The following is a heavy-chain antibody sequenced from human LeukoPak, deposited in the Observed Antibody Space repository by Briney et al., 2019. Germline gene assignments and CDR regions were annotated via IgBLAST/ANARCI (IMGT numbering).Heavy chain of an antibody. D-gene: IGHD2-15*01. V-gene: IGHV4-34*01. Sequence: SETLSLTCAVYGGSFSGYYWSWIRQPPGKGLEWIGEINHSGSTNYNPSLKSRVTISVDTSKNQFSLKLGSVTAADTAVYYCASQGKDCSGGSCYSGVRYFDYWGQGTLVTVSS. CDR3: ASQGKDCSGGSCYSGVRYFDY. J-gene: IGHJ4*02. CDR2: INHSGST. CDR1: GGSFSGYY.